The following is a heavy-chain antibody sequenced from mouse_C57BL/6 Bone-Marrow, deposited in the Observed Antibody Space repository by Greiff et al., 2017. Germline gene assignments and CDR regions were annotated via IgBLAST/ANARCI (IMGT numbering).Heavy chain of an antibody. CDR2: INPNYGTP. D-gene: IGHD2-4*01. CDR3: ARWDYDCLDY. V-gene: IGHV1-39*01. Sequence: VQLQQSGPELVKPGASVTISCKASGYSFTDYNMNWVKQSNGKSLEWIGVINPNYGTPSSNQKFKGKATLTVDQYSSTADMQLNSLTSEDSAVYYCARWDYDCLDYWGQGTTLTVSS. J-gene: IGHJ2*01. CDR1: GYSFTDYN.